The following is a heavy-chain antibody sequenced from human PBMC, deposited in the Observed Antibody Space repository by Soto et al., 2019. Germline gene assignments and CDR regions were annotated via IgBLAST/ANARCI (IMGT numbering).Heavy chain of an antibody. Sequence: LSLTCAVYGGSFSGYYWSWIRQPPGKGLEWIGEINHSGSTNYNPSLKSRVTISVDTSKNQFSLKLSSVTAADTAVYYCAQTTVSYYYYGMDVWGQGTTVTVSS. CDR2: INHSGST. D-gene: IGHD4-4*01. CDR3: AQTTVSYYYYGMDV. CDR1: GGSFSGYY. J-gene: IGHJ6*02. V-gene: IGHV4-34*01.